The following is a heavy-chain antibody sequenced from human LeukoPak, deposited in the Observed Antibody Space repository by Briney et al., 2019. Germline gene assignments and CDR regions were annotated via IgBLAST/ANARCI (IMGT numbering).Heavy chain of an antibody. CDR2: INPNSGGT. CDR1: GYTFTCYY. D-gene: IGHD2-21*02. V-gene: IGHV1-2*02. Sequence: ASVKLSCKASGYTFTCYYMHWVRQPPGQGLVWMGGINPNSGGTNYAQKFQGRVTMTRDTSISTAYMELSRLRSDDTAVYYCARAYCGGDCYSWAFDMGGRGPMVTVSS. CDR3: ARAYCGGDCYSWAFDM. J-gene: IGHJ3*02.